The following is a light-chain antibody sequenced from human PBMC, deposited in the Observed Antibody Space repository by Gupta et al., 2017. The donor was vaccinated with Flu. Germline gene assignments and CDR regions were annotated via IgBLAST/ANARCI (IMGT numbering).Light chain of an antibody. J-gene: IGKJ2*01. CDR3: QQTDRMQYT. V-gene: IGKV1-39*01. CDR1: QYIRRD. CDR2: AAS. Sequence: ASVGDKITITCRASQYIRRDLNWYQQKPGQAPNLLIYAASNLQSGVPSRFSGSGSGTDFTLTINSVQPEESATYYCQQTDRMQYTFGQGTKVEI.